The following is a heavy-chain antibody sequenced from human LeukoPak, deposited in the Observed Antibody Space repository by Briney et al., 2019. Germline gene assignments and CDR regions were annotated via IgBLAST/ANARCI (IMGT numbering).Heavy chain of an antibody. CDR3: ARSYSDYDYLRSWFDP. Sequence: YRPTPGNPTQTLTLTSTFSGSSLSTSGVGVGCIHQPPGKTLEWLPLIYWNDDKRYSPCEGQIHNLPKDTSKNQVVLKMTNMDPVDTATYYCARSYSDYDYLRSWFDPWG. V-gene: IGHV2-5*01. CDR1: GSSLSTSGVG. CDR2: IYWNDDK. J-gene: IGHJ5*02. D-gene: IGHD5-12*01.